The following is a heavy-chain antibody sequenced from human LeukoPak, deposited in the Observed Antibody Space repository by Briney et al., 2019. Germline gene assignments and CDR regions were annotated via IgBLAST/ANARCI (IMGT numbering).Heavy chain of an antibody. J-gene: IGHJ4*02. V-gene: IGHV3-21*01. Sequence: GGSLRLSCAASGFTFSSYSMNWVRQAPGKGLEGVSSISSSSSYIYYADSVKGRFTISRDNAKNSLYLQMNSLRAEDTAVYYCARDASGDFPFDYWGQGTLVTVSS. CDR3: ARDASGDFPFDY. CDR2: ISSSSSYI. D-gene: IGHD4-17*01. CDR1: GFTFSSYS.